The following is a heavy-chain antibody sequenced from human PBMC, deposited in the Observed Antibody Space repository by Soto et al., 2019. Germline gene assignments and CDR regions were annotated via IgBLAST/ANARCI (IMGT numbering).Heavy chain of an antibody. V-gene: IGHV4-59*01. Sequence: PSETLSLTCTVSGGSMNSYYWTWIRQPPGKGLEWIGHIYYSGSTNYNPSLKSRVSISVDTSKSQFSLKLTSVTAADTAVYYCARDNEAIAVAGTFLNAFDIWGQGTMVTVSS. CDR1: GGSMNSYY. CDR3: ARDNEAIAVAGTFLNAFDI. J-gene: IGHJ3*02. CDR2: IYYSGST. D-gene: IGHD6-19*01.